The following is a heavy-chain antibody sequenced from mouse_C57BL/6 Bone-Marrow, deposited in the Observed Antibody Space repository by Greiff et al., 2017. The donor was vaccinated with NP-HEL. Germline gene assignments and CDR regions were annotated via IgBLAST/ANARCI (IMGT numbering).Heavy chain of an antibody. CDR2: IDPENGDT. V-gene: IGHV14-4*01. J-gene: IGHJ3*01. CDR3: TTESPRDSSGYVRAWFAY. CDR1: GFNIKDDY. Sequence: VHVKQSGAELVRPGASVKLSCTASGFNIKDDYMHWVKQRPEQGLEWIGWIDPENGDTEYASKFQGKATITADTSSNTAYLQLSSLTSEDTAVYYCTTESPRDSSGYVRAWFAYWGQGTLVTVSA. D-gene: IGHD3-2*02.